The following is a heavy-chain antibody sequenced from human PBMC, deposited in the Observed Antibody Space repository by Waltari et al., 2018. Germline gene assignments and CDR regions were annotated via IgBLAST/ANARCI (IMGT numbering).Heavy chain of an antibody. V-gene: IGHV3-15*01. CDR1: GFTFSHAW. D-gene: IGHD5-12*01. CDR2: IKRKTSGGTK. CDR3: SWDDYDAFDI. J-gene: IGHJ3*02. Sequence: EVQLVESGGGLVKPGESLRLSCAASGFTFSHAWMSWVRQAPGKGLEWVGRIKRKTSGGTKDYAAPVKDRFTISRDDSKNTLYLQMNSLKTEDSAMYYCSWDDYDAFDIWGQGTMVTVSS.